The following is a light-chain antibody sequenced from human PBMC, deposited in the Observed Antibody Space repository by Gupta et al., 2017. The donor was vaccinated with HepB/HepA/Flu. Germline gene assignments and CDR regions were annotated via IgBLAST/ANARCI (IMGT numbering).Light chain of an antibody. J-gene: IGKJ2*01. CDR3: LKDNNAPYT. V-gene: IGKV1-27*01. CDR1: QGNSNY. CDR2: SAS. Sequence: DNQMTQSPSSLSASVGDRVTIPCRASQGNSNYLAWYQQKPGKVPKLLIYSASTVRSRVPSQFRGSGSGTDFTLTISSLQPEDVAIYYCLKDNNAPYTFGPGTKLEIK.